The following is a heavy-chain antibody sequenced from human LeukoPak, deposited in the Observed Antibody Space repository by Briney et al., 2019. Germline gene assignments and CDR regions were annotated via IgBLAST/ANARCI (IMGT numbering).Heavy chain of an antibody. J-gene: IGHJ4*02. CDR3: ARWRTTYLDY. Sequence: ASVKVSCKASGYTFTNYGISWVRQAPGQGLEWMGIINPSGGSTNYAQKFQGRVTMTTDTSTITVYMEVSSLRSEDTAVYYCARWRTTYLDYWGQGTLVTVSS. CDR2: INPSGGST. D-gene: IGHD1/OR15-1a*01. V-gene: IGHV1-46*01. CDR1: GYTFTNYG.